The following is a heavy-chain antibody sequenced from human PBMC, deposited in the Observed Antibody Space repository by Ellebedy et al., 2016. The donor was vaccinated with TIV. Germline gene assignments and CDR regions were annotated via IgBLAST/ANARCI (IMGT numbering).Heavy chain of an antibody. D-gene: IGHD3-22*01. V-gene: IGHV3-48*02. CDR1: GFTFSSYS. CDR3: TTDYYDNSGYRMLGGY. CDR2: ISSSSSTI. J-gene: IGHJ4*02. Sequence: GESLKISXAASGFTFSSYSMNWVRQAPGKGLEWVSYISSSSSTIYYADSVRGRFTISRDNAKNSLYLQMSSLRDEDTAVYYCTTDYYDNSGYRMLGGYWGQGTLVTVSS.